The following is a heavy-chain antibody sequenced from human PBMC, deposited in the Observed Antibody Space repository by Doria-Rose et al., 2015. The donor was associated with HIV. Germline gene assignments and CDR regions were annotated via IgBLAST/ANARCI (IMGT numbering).Heavy chain of an antibody. CDR2: IFSDDER. CDR3: ARIKSSRWYHKYYFDF. J-gene: IGHJ4*02. V-gene: IGHV2-26*01. Sequence: QITLKESGPVLVKLTETLTLTCTVSGVSLSSPGMGVSWIRQPPGKALEWLANIFSDDERSYKTSLKSRLTISRGTSKSQVVLTMTDMDPVGTATYYCARIKSSRWYHKYYFDFWGQGTLVIVSA. D-gene: IGHD6-13*01. CDR1: GVSLSSPGMG.